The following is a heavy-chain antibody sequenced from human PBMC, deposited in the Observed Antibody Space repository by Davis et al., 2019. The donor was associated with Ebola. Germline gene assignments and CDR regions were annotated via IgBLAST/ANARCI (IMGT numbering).Heavy chain of an antibody. CDR2: IISNSGGT. Sequence: ASVKVSCKASGYTFTGYNMHWVRQAPGQGLEWMGRIISNSGGTNYAQKFQGRVTMTRDTSTSTAYMELSSLRSDDTAVYYCARGHNFGFEFWGQGALVTVSS. J-gene: IGHJ4*02. CDR1: GYTFTGYN. D-gene: IGHD1-1*01. V-gene: IGHV1-2*06. CDR3: ARGHNFGFEF.